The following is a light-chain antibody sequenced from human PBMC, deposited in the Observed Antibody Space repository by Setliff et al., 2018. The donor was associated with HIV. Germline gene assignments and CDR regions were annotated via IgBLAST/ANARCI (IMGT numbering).Light chain of an antibody. CDR3: SSYTSISTYV. V-gene: IGLV2-14*01. CDR1: SSDVGGYDY. J-gene: IGLJ1*01. Sequence: QSALTQPASVSGSPGQSIAISCTGTSSDVGGYDYVSWFQQHPGKAPKLMIYDVSKRPSGVSNRFSGSKFDNTASLTISGLQAEDEADYFCSSYTSISTYVFGTGTKVTV. CDR2: DVS.